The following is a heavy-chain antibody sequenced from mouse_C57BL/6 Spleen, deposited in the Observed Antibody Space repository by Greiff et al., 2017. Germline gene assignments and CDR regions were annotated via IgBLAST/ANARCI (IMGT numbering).Heavy chain of an antibody. CDR1: GYTFTSYW. D-gene: IGHD1-1*01. J-gene: IGHJ2*01. CDR3: ARSGKYSSSFDY. Sequence: QVQLQQPGAELVRPGSSVKLSCKASGYTFTSYWMHWVKQRPIQGLEWIGNIDPSDSETHYNQKFKDKATLTVDKSSSTAYMQLSSLTSEDSAVYYCARSGKYSSSFDYWGQGTTLTVSS. CDR2: IDPSDSET. V-gene: IGHV1-52*01.